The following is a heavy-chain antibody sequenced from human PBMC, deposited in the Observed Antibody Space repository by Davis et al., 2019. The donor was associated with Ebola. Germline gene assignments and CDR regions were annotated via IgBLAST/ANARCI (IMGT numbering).Heavy chain of an antibody. CDR3: ARAMVTMVSFAFDI. V-gene: IGHV4-59*12. CDR2: MYYSGGT. Sequence: MPSETLSLTCTLSGGSISGYYLTWIRQPPGKGLEWIGYMYYSGGTNYNPSLKSRVTISVDKSKNQFSLKLSSVTAADTAVYYCARAMVTMVSFAFDIWGQGTVVTVSS. CDR1: GGSISGYY. D-gene: IGHD3-10*01. J-gene: IGHJ3*02.